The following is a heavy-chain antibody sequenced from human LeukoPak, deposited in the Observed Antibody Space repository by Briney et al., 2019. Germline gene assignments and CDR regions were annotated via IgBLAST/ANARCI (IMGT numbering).Heavy chain of an antibody. Sequence: GGSLRLSCGASGFTFSSYWMSWVRQAPGKGLEWVANIKQDGSEKYYVDSVKGRFTISRDNAKNSLYLQMNSLRVEDTAVYYCARDKIVGATHFDYWGQGTLVTVSS. J-gene: IGHJ4*02. CDR3: ARDKIVGATHFDY. D-gene: IGHD1-26*01. CDR1: GFTFSSYW. V-gene: IGHV3-7*01. CDR2: IKQDGSEK.